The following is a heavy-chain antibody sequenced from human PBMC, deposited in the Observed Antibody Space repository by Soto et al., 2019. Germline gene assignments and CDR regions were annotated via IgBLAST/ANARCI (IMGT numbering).Heavy chain of an antibody. V-gene: IGHV3-30*18. D-gene: IGHD1-26*01. CDR3: AKASSGSYDYYYYGMDV. CDR2: ISYDGSNK. Sequence: GGSLRLSCAASGFTFSSYGMHWVRQAPGKGLEWVAVISYDGSNKYYADSVKGRFTISRDNSKNTLYLQVNSLRAEDTAVYYCAKASSGSYDYYYYGMDVWGQGTTVTVSS. J-gene: IGHJ6*02. CDR1: GFTFSSYG.